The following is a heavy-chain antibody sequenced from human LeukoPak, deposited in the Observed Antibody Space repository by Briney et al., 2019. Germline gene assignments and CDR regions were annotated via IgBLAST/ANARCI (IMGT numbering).Heavy chain of an antibody. CDR1: GGSISSGGYY. Sequence: SETLSLTCTVSGGSISSGGYYWSWIRQHPGKGLEWIGYIYYSGSTYYNPSLKSRVTISVDTSKNQFSLKLSSVTAADTAVYYCARQQLDYDILTGYYRPGGFDIWGQGTMVTVSS. CDR3: ARQQLDYDILTGYYRPGGFDI. D-gene: IGHD3-9*01. CDR2: IYYSGST. V-gene: IGHV4-31*03. J-gene: IGHJ3*02.